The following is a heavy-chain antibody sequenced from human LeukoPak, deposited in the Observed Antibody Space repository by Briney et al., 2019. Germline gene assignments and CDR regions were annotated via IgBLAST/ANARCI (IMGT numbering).Heavy chain of an antibody. V-gene: IGHV1-8*01. J-gene: IGHJ4*02. CDR3: ARQATMLGRNHMSY. Sequence: ASVKVSCKASGYTFTSYDINWVRQAPGQGLEWMGWMNPNSGNTGYAQKFQGRVTMTRNTSISTAYMELSSLRSEDTAVYYCARQATMLGRNHMSYWGQGTLVTVSS. CDR1: GYTFTSYD. D-gene: IGHD3-22*01. CDR2: MNPNSGNT.